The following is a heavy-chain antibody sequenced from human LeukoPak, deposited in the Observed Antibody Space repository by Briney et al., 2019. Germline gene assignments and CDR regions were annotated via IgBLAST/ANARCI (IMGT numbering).Heavy chain of an antibody. Sequence: PSETLSLTCTVSGGSISSSSYYWGWIRQPPGKGLEWIGSIFYSGSTYYNPSLKSRVTISVDTSKNQFSLKLSSVTAADTAVYYCARRPITMVRDPGAFDIWGQGTMVTVSS. CDR3: ARRPITMVRDPGAFDI. CDR1: GGSISSSSYY. V-gene: IGHV4-39*07. D-gene: IGHD3-10*01. CDR2: IFYSGST. J-gene: IGHJ3*02.